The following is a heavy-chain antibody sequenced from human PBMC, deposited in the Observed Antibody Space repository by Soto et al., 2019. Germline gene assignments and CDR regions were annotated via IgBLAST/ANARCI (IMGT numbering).Heavy chain of an antibody. J-gene: IGHJ6*02. V-gene: IGHV4-39*01. D-gene: IGHD3-3*01. Sequence: QLQLEESGPGLVKPSETLSLTCTVSGGSIRSSSSYWDWIRQPPGKGLEWIGSIYYSGSTYYNPSLTSRVTRSMDKSKNQFSLDVSSVTAADTAVYYCARRRGVVQDGMDVWGQGTTVIVSS. CDR2: IYYSGST. CDR3: ARRRGVVQDGMDV. CDR1: GGSIRSSSSY.